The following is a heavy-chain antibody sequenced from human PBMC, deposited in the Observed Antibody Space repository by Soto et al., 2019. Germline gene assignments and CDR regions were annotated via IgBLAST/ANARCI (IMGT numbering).Heavy chain of an antibody. J-gene: IGHJ6*02. CDR2: ISWNSGSI. CDR1: GFTFDDYA. CDR3: XXXXXXXXXXGMDV. Sequence: EVQLVESGGGLVQPGRSLRLSCAASGFTFDDYAMHWVRQAPGKGLEWVSGISWNSGSIGYADSVKGRFTIFRDNAKXXXXXXXXXXXXXXXXXXXXXXXXXXXXXXGMDVWGQGTTVTVSS. V-gene: IGHV3-9*01.